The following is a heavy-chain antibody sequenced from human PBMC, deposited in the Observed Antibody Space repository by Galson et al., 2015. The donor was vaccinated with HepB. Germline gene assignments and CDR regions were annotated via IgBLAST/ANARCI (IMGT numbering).Heavy chain of an antibody. CDR3: TTKLGYTYGTDY. CDR1: GFTLSNAW. D-gene: IGHD5-18*01. CDR2: IISKTDGGTT. J-gene: IGHJ4*02. Sequence: SLRLSCAASGFTLSNAWMGWVRQAPGKGLGWVGHIISKTDGGTTNYAAPVKGRFTISRDDSKNTLYLQMNSLKTEDTAVYYCTTKLGYTYGTDYWGQGTLVTVSS. V-gene: IGHV3-15*06.